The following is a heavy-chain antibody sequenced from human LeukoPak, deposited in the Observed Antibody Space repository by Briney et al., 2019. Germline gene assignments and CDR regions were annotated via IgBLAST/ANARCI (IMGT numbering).Heavy chain of an antibody. CDR1: GLTFNRYW. CDR2: INNDGSST. V-gene: IGHV3-74*01. Sequence: HTGGSLRLSCAASGLTFNRYWMHWVRQAPGKGLVWVSRINNDGSSTTYADSVRGRFTITRDNAKNTLYLQMNSLRAEDTAVYYRARGLSGSSSPLYPFDSWGQGALVTVSS. J-gene: IGHJ4*02. D-gene: IGHD6-6*01. CDR3: ARGLSGSSSPLYPFDS.